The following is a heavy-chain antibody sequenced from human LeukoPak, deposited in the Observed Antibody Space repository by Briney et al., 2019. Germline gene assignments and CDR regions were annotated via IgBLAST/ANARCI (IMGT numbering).Heavy chain of an antibody. V-gene: IGHV3-21*01. D-gene: IGHD1-26*01. CDR1: GFTFSSYS. J-gene: IGHJ4*02. Sequence: GGSLRLSCAASGFTFSSYSMNWVRQAPGKGLEWVSSISSSSSYIYYADSVKGRFTISRDNAKSSLYLQMNSLRAEDTAVYYCARPLEGGFDYWGQGTLVTVSS. CDR2: ISSSSSYI. CDR3: ARPLEGGFDY.